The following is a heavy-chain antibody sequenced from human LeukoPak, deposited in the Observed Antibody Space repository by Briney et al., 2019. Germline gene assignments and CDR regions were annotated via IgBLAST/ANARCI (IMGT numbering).Heavy chain of an antibody. Sequence: SETLSLTCTVSGGSVSSSSYYWSWIRQPPGKGLEWIGYIYYSGSTNYNPSLKSRVTISVDTSKNQFSLKLSSVTAADTAVYYCARGYYYGSDAFDIWGQGTMVTVSS. CDR2: IYYSGST. CDR3: ARGYYYGSDAFDI. CDR1: GGSVSSSSYY. J-gene: IGHJ3*02. D-gene: IGHD3-22*01. V-gene: IGHV4-61*01.